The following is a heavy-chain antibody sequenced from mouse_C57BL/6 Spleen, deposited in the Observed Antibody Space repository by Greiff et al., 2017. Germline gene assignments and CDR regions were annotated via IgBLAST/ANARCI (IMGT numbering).Heavy chain of an antibody. J-gene: IGHJ1*03. D-gene: IGHD2-5*01. CDR1: GYTFTSYW. V-gene: IGHV1-74*01. CDR3: ATPYSNYWYFDV. CDR2: IHPSDSDT. Sequence: QVQLQQPGAELVKPGASVKVSCKASGYTFTSYWMHWVKQRPGQGLEWIGRIHPSDSDTNYNQKFKGKATMTVDKSSSTAYMQLSSLTSEDSAVYYCATPYSNYWYFDVWGTGTTVTVSS.